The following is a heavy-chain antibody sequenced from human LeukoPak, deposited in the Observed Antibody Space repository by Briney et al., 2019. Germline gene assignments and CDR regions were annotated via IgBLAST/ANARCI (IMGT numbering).Heavy chain of an antibody. CDR1: GFTFSSHA. V-gene: IGHV3-23*01. Sequence: PGGSLRLSCAASGFTFSSHAMTWVRQAPAKGLDWVSAISDSGAYTHYADSPKGPFIISRDNSKNTLYLQMNSLRAEDTAVYYCAKEFYYDSSGFPSLYFDFWGQGTLVTVSS. J-gene: IGHJ4*02. CDR3: AKEFYYDSSGFPSLYFDF. D-gene: IGHD3-22*01. CDR2: ISDSGAYT.